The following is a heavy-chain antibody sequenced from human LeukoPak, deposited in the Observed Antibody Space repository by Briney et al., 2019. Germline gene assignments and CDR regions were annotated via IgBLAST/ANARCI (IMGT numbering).Heavy chain of an antibody. CDR2: ISAYNGYT. J-gene: IGHJ4*02. Sequence: ASVKLSCKTSGYTFTTYDINWVRQAPGQGLEWMGRISAYNGYTNYGQKIQGRVTMTTDTSTNTAYMELRSLRSDDTAVYYWARVGTGTRSFDSWGQGTLVTVSS. D-gene: IGHD1/OR15-1a*01. CDR1: GYTFTTYD. V-gene: IGHV1-18*01. CDR3: ARVGTGTRSFDS.